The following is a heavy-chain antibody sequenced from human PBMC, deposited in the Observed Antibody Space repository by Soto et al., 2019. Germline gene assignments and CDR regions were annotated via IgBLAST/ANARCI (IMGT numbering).Heavy chain of an antibody. CDR2: IWYDGSNK. Sequence: GGSLRLSFAAAEFTFSSYGMHWVRQAPGKGLEWVAVIWYDGSNKYYADSVKGRFTISRDNSKNTLYLQMNSLRAEDTAVYYCARTYDSSGYYYDYFDYWGQGTLVTVSS. CDR1: EFTFSSYG. D-gene: IGHD3-22*01. CDR3: ARTYDSSGYYYDYFDY. V-gene: IGHV3-33*01. J-gene: IGHJ4*02.